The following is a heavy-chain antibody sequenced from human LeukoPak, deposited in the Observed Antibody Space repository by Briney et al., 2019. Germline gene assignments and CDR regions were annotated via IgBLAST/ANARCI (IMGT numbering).Heavy chain of an antibody. Sequence: SETLSLTCAVYGGSLSGYYWSWIRQPPGKGLEWIGEINHSGSTNYNPSLKSRVTISVDTSKNQFSLKLSSVTAADTAVYYCARGLFIVVVPAAFFDIWGQGTMVTVSS. CDR3: ARGLFIVVVPAAFFDI. D-gene: IGHD2-2*01. J-gene: IGHJ3*02. CDR2: INHSGST. CDR1: GGSLSGYY. V-gene: IGHV4-34*01.